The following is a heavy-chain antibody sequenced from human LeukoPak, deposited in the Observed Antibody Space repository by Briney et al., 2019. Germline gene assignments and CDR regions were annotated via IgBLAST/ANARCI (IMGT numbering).Heavy chain of an antibody. CDR3: ARDNYYGSGSPLDY. CDR1: GFTFSSYW. J-gene: IGHJ4*02. D-gene: IGHD3-10*01. Sequence: GGSLRLSCAASGFTFSSYWMSWVRQAPGKGLEWVANIKQDGSEKYYVDSVKGRFTISRDNAENSLYLQMNSLRAEDTAVYYCARDNYYGSGSPLDYWGQGTLVTVSS. V-gene: IGHV3-7*01. CDR2: IKQDGSEK.